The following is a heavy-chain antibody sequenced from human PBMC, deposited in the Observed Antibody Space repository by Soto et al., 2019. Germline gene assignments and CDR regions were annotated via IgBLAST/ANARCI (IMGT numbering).Heavy chain of an antibody. CDR3: ARMASSSLFDY. CDR2: ISSNGGST. V-gene: IGHV3-64*01. CDR1: GFTFSSYA. Sequence: GGSLRLSCAASGFTFSSYAMHWVRQAPGKGLEYVSAISSNGGSTYYANSVKGRFTISRDNSKNTLYLQMGSLRAEDVAVYYCARMASSSLFDYWGQGTLVTVSS. D-gene: IGHD6-6*01. J-gene: IGHJ4*02.